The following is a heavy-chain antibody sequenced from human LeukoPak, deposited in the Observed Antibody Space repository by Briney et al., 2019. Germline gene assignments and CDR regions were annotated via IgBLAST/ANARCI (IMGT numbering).Heavy chain of an antibody. CDR1: GYTFTSYA. D-gene: IGHD6-19*01. J-gene: IGHJ4*02. CDR3: ARAASTSGWYPDYFDY. Sequence: ASVKVSCKASGYTFTSYAMHWVRQAPGQRLEWMGWINAGNGNTKYSQKFQGRVTMTRDTSTSTVYMELSSLRSEDTAVYYCARAASTSGWYPDYFDYWGQGTLVTVSS. V-gene: IGHV1-3*01. CDR2: INAGNGNT.